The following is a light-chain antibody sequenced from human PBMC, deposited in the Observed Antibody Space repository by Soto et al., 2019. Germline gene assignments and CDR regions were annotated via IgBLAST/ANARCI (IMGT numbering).Light chain of an antibody. J-gene: IGKJ1*01. CDR3: EQYDSYSWT. V-gene: IGKV1-5*01. CDR1: QSISSW. Sequence: DVQMTQSPSTLSASVGDRVTITCRASQSISSWLAWYQQKPGSAPKLLISNAFSLKSGVPSRFSGSGSGTEFTLTISILEPEDFATYYCEQYDSYSWTFGQGTKVEVK. CDR2: NAF.